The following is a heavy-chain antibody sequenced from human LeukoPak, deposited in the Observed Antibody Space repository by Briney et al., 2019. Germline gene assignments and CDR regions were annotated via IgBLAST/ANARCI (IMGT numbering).Heavy chain of an antibody. Sequence: ASVKVSCKASGYTFTGYYMHWVRQAPGQGLEWMGWINPNSGGANYAPKFQGRVTLTRDTSISTAYMELSSLTSDDTAIYYCARDCSGGDCYFVFDYWGQGTLVTVSS. CDR1: GYTFTGYY. CDR2: INPNSGGA. V-gene: IGHV1-2*02. CDR3: ARDCSGGDCYFVFDY. J-gene: IGHJ4*02. D-gene: IGHD2-21*02.